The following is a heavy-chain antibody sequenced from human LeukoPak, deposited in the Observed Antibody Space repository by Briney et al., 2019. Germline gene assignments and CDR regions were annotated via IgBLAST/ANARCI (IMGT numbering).Heavy chain of an antibody. V-gene: IGHV4-34*01. J-gene: IGHJ5*02. CDR3: AKHLRRRFFSRTLGFDP. CDR2: INHGGST. D-gene: IGHD3-3*01. CDR1: GGSFSGYY. Sequence: PSETLSLTCAVYGGSFSGYYWSWIRQPPGKGLEWIGEINHGGSTKYNPSLKSRVTISLDTSKNHFSLKLSSVTAADTAVYYCAKHLRRRFFSRTLGFDPWGQGTLVTVSS.